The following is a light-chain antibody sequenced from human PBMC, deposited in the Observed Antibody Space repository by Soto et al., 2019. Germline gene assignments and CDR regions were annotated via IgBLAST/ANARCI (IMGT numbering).Light chain of an antibody. CDR3: LHDYEFPFT. Sequence: AIQMTQPPSSLSASVGDRVTITCRASQGIRDDLAWYQQKPGKAPKLLIYSASSLPSGVPSRFSGSGSGTDFTLTISSLQPEDFATYFCLHDYEFPFTFGPGTKVDIK. CDR1: QGIRDD. J-gene: IGKJ3*01. CDR2: SAS. V-gene: IGKV1-6*01.